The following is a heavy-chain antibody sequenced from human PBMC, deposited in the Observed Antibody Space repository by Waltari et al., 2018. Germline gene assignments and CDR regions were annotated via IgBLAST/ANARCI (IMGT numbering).Heavy chain of an antibody. J-gene: IGHJ4*02. Sequence: QVQLQESGPGLVKPSETLSLTCTVSGGSISSYYWSWIRQPPGKGLEWIGYIYYSGSTNYNPSLKSRVTISVDTSKNQFSLKLSSVTAADTAVYYCARAEQLGPVDYWGQGTLVTVSS. CDR3: ARAEQLGPVDY. CDR2: IYYSGST. D-gene: IGHD6-6*01. V-gene: IGHV4-59*01. CDR1: GGSISSYY.